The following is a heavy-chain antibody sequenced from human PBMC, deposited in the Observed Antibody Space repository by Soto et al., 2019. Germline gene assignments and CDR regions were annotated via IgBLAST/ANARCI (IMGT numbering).Heavy chain of an antibody. CDR2: IYYSGNT. D-gene: IGHD2-2*01. V-gene: IGHV4-31*03. J-gene: IGHJ6*02. CDR1: GVSVSSDIYY. Sequence: QVQLQESGPGLVKPSQTLSLTCSVSGVSVSSDIYYWSWIRHHPGKGLEWFGYIYYSGNTYYNPSLGGRVTISLDTSKNHFSLRLRSVTPADTAVYYCARYPVVVVPAANYGLDVWGQGTTVTVSS. CDR3: ARYPVVVVPAANYGLDV.